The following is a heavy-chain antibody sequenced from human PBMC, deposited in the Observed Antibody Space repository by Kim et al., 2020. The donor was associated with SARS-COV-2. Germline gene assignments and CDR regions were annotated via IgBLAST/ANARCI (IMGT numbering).Heavy chain of an antibody. D-gene: IGHD1-26*01. J-gene: IGHJ4*02. V-gene: IGHV1-18*01. CDR3: ARAEYSGSYPLFSG. CDR1: GYTFTSYG. Sequence: ASVKVSCKASGYTFTSYGISWVRQAPGQGLEWMGWISAYNGNTNYAQKLQGRVTMTTDTSTSTAYMELRSLRSDDTAVYYCARAEYSGSYPLFSGWGQGTLVTVSS. CDR2: ISAYNGNT.